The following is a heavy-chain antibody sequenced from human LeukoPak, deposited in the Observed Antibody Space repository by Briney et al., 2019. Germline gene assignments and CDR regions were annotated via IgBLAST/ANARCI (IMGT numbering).Heavy chain of an antibody. CDR1: GYTFTSYG. CDR3: TRGGYGDDAFDI. CDR2: ISAYNGNT. J-gene: IGHJ3*02. V-gene: IGHV1-18*01. D-gene: IGHD5-18*01. Sequence: ASVKVSCTASGYTFTSYGISWVRQAPGQGLEWMGWISAYNGNTDYAQSLQGRVTMTTDTSTSTAYMALRSLRSDDTAVYYCTRGGYGDDAFDIWGQGTMVTVSS.